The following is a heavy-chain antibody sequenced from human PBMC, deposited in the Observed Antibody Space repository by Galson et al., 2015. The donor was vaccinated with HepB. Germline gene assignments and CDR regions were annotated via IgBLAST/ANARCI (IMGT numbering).Heavy chain of an antibody. CDR2: IRSKGYGGTT. CDR3: TRNYCSGGYCYSNYYMDV. CDR1: GFTFDDYA. D-gene: IGHD2-15*01. V-gene: IGHV3-49*03. J-gene: IGHJ6*03. Sequence: LRLSCAASGFTFDDYAMSWFRQAPGKGLEWVGFIRSKGYGGTTEYAASVKGRFTISRDDSKSIAYLQMNSLKTEDTAVYYCTRNYCSGGYCYSNYYMDVWGKGATVTVSS.